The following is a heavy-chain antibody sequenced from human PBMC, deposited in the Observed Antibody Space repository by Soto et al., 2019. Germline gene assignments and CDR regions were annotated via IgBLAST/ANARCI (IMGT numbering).Heavy chain of an antibody. V-gene: IGHV4-30-4*01. D-gene: IGHD2-21*01. Sequence: PSETLSLTCTVSGGSISDGAYYWRWIRQPPGKGLEWIGHIYDSGNTYNNPSLKSRLTISVDTSKNHFSLNLNSVTAADTAVYYCASGLSGDKVDQWGQGTLVTVSS. J-gene: IGHJ4*02. CDR1: GGSISDGAYY. CDR3: ASGLSGDKVDQ. CDR2: IYDSGNT.